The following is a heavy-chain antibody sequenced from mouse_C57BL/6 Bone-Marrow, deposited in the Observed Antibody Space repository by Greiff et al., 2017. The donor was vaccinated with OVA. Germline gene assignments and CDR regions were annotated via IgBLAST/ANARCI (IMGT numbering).Heavy chain of an antibody. CDR3: ARFSITTVVNYYAMDY. CDR1: GYTFTSYW. Sequence: QVQLQQPGAELVKPGASVKLSCKASGYTFTSYWMHWVKQRPGRGLEWIGRIDPNSGGTKYNEKFKSKATLTVDKPSSTAYMQLSSLTSADSAVYYCARFSITTVVNYYAMDYWGQGTSVTVSS. V-gene: IGHV1-72*01. D-gene: IGHD1-1*01. CDR2: IDPNSGGT. J-gene: IGHJ4*01.